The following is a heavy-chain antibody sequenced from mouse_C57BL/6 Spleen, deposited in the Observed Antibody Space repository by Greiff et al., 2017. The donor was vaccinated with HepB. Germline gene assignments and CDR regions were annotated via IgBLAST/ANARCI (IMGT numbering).Heavy chain of an antibody. CDR3: ANGGYYWYFDV. J-gene: IGHJ1*03. V-gene: IGHV5-17*01. Sequence: EVQLVESGGGLVKPGGSLKLSCAASGFTFSDYGMHWVRQAPEKGLEWVAYISSGSSTIYCADTVKGRFTISRDNAKNTLFLQMTSLRSEDTAMYYCANGGYYWYFDVWGTGTTVTVSS. CDR2: ISSGSSTI. CDR1: GFTFSDYG. D-gene: IGHD2-2*01.